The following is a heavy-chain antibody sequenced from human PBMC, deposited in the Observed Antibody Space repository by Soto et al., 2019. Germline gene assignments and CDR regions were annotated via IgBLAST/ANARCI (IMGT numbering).Heavy chain of an antibody. CDR1: GFTFSSYG. V-gene: IGHV3-30*03. J-gene: IGHJ4*02. CDR3: APWFGAFDY. Sequence: QVQLVESGGGVVQPGRSLRLSCAASGFTFSSYGMHWVRQAPGKGLEWVAVISYDGSNKYYGDSVKGRFTISRDNSKNTLYLQINSLRAEDTAVYYCAPWFGAFDYWGQGTLVTVSS. CDR2: ISYDGSNK. D-gene: IGHD3-10*01.